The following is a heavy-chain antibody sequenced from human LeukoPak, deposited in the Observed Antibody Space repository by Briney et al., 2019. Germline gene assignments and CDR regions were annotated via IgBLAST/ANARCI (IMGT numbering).Heavy chain of an antibody. CDR2: IYPGDSDT. J-gene: IGHJ4*02. D-gene: IGHD6-13*01. CDR1: GYSFSTYW. Sequence: GESLKISCKGSGYSFSTYWIGWVRQMPGKGLEWMGIIYPGDSDTRYSPSFQGQVTISADKSISTAYLQWSSLKASDTAMYYCARRGQQLPTAIDYWGQGTLVTVSS. V-gene: IGHV5-51*01. CDR3: ARRGQQLPTAIDY.